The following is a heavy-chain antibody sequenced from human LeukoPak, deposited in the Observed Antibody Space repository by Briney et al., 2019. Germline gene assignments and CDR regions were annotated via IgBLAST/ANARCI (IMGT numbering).Heavy chain of an antibody. CDR3: ARDEPRYCSSTSCYKGNWFDP. Sequence: SETLSLTCTVSGGSISSGDYYWSWIRQPPGKGLEWIGYIYYSGSTYYNPSLKSRVTISVDTSKNQFSLKLSSVTAADTAVYYCARDEPRYCSSTSCYKGNWFDPWGQGTLVTVSS. V-gene: IGHV4-30-4*08. CDR1: GGSISSGDYY. J-gene: IGHJ5*02. CDR2: IYYSGST. D-gene: IGHD2-2*02.